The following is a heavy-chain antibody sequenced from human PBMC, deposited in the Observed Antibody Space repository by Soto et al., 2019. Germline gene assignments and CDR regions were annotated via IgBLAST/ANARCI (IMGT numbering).Heavy chain of an antibody. V-gene: IGHV3-21*01. D-gene: IGHD3-16*01. CDR2: ISSSSSYI. J-gene: IGHJ6*03. Sequence: EVQLVESGGGLVKPGGSLRLSCAASGFTFSSYSMNWVRQAPGKGREWVSSISSSSSYIYYADSVKGRFTISRDNAKNSLYLQMNSLRAEDTAVYYCARSYEYIWGSSNYYYYKMDVWGKGTTVTVSS. CDR1: GFTFSSYS. CDR3: ARSYEYIWGSSNYYYYKMDV.